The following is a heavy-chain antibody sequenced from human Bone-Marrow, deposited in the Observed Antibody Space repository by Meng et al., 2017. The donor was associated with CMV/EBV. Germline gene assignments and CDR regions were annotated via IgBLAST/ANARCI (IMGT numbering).Heavy chain of an antibody. CDR3: AKDPPYSKKLRYGMDV. CDR2: IWSDGSNK. D-gene: IGHD6-13*01. J-gene: IGHJ6*02. Sequence: GESLKISCAASGFTFSSYGMHWVRQAPGKGLEWVAVIWSDGSNKYYADSVKGRFTISRDNSKNTLYLQMNSLRAEDTAVYYCAKDPPYSKKLRYGMDVWGQGNMV. CDR1: GFTFSSYG. V-gene: IGHV3-33*06.